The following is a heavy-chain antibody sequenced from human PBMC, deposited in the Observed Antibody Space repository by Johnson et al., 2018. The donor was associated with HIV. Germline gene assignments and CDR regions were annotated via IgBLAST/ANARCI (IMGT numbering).Heavy chain of an antibody. CDR2: ISYDGSDK. J-gene: IGHJ3*02. V-gene: IGHV3-30*18. Sequence: QVQLVESGGGLVQPGGSLRLSCAASGFTFSRYWMSWVRQAPGKGLEWVAVISYDGSDKYYADSVKGRFTISRDSSKSTLYLQMNSLRAEDTAVYYCANDFWSGSGIWGQGTMVTVSS. D-gene: IGHD3-3*01. CDR3: ANDFWSGSGI. CDR1: GFTFSRYW.